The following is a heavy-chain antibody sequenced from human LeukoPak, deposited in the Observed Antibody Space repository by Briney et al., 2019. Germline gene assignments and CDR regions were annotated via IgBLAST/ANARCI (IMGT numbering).Heavy chain of an antibody. CDR2: IYYSGST. CDR3: ARETSQKGAHYMDV. Sequence: PSETLSLTCTVSGGSISIYYWSWIRQPPGKGLEGIGYIYYSGSTNYNPSLKSRVTISVDTSKNQFSLKLSSVTAADTAVYYCARETSQKGAHYMDVWGKGTTVTISS. V-gene: IGHV4-59*01. J-gene: IGHJ6*03. D-gene: IGHD3-16*01. CDR1: GGSISIYY.